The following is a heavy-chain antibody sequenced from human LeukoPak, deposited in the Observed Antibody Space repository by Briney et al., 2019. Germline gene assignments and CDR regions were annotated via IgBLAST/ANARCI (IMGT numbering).Heavy chain of an antibody. V-gene: IGHV3-30*03. Sequence: GRSLRLSCAACGFTFSSYGMHWVRQAPGKGLEWVVVISYDGSNKYYADSVKGRFTISRDNSKNTLYLQMNSLRAEDTAVYYCARSGGMDLDYWGQGTLVTVSS. CDR1: GFTFSSYG. CDR2: ISYDGSNK. D-gene: IGHD3-10*01. J-gene: IGHJ4*02. CDR3: ARSGGMDLDY.